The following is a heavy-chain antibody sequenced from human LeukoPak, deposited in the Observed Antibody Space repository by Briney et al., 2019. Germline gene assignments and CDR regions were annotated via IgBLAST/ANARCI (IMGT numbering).Heavy chain of an antibody. Sequence: SETLSLTCTVSGYSISSGYYWGWIRQPPGKGPEWIGGIYHSGSTYYNPSLKSRVTISVDTSNNQFSLKLSSVTAADTAVYYCARSLSPGRNSRYWFDPWGQGTLVTVSS. CDR3: ARSLSPGRNSRYWFDP. D-gene: IGHD2/OR15-2a*01. CDR2: IYHSGST. CDR1: GYSISSGYY. J-gene: IGHJ5*02. V-gene: IGHV4-38-2*02.